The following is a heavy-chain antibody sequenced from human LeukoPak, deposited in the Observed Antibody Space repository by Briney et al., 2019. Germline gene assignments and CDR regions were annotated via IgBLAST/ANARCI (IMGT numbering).Heavy chain of an antibody. J-gene: IGHJ4*02. D-gene: IGHD6-19*01. CDR3: ATDRYSSGWSPN. Sequence: SVKVSCKASGGTFSSYAISWVRQAPGQGLEWMGGVIPIFGTANYAQKFQGRVTITADKSTSTAYMELSSLRSEDTAVYYCATDRYSSGWSPNWGQGTLVTVSS. CDR2: VIPIFGTA. V-gene: IGHV1-69*06. CDR1: GGTFSSYA.